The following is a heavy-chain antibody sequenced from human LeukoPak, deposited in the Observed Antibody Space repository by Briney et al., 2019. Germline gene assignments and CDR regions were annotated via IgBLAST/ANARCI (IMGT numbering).Heavy chain of an antibody. CDR2: ISGSGGST. CDR3: AKEAHIAVAPRPHDFDY. J-gene: IGHJ4*02. CDR1: GFTFSSYA. V-gene: IGHV3-23*01. D-gene: IGHD6-19*01. Sequence: QTGGSLRLSCAASGFTFSSYAMSWVRQAPGKGLEWVSAISGSGGSTYYADSVKGRFTISRDNSKNTLYLQMNSLRAEDTAVYYCAKEAHIAVAPRPHDFDYWGQGTLVTVSS.